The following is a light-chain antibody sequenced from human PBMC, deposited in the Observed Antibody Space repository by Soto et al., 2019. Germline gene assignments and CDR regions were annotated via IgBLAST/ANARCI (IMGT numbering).Light chain of an antibody. CDR2: DVS. J-gene: IGLJ1*01. V-gene: IGLV2-11*01. CDR3: CSYADCYTCG. Sequence: QSVLTQPRSVSGSPGQSVTISCTGTSSDVGGYNYVSWYQQHPGKAPKLMIYDVSKRPSGVPDRFSGSKSGNTASLTISGLQASYEADYYCCSYADCYTCGFGPRTEVTV. CDR1: SSDVGGYNY.